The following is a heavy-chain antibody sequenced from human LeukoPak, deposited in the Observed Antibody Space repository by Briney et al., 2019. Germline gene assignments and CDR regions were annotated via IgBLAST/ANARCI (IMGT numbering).Heavy chain of an antibody. CDR3: AKDKWWGASDH. V-gene: IGHV3-74*01. J-gene: IGHJ4*02. Sequence: GGSLRLSCTASGFSFSAHWMHWVRQAPGKGLVWVAQINGDATATNYAGSVKGRFTISRDNAKNTVHLQMSTLTAEDTAVYYCAKDKWWGASDHWGQGSLVTVSS. CDR2: INGDATAT. CDR1: GFSFSAHW. D-gene: IGHD2-8*01.